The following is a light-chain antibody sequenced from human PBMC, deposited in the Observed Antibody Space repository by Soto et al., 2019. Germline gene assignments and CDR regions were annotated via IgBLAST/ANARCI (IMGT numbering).Light chain of an antibody. Sequence: QMTQYPSTLSASVGDKVTITCRASQSISSWLAWYQQKPGKAPKLLIYDASSLEGGVPSKFSGSGSGTEFTLTITNLQPDDFATYYCQQYSTSYWTFAPGTNVDI. CDR3: QQYSTSYWT. J-gene: IGKJ1*01. V-gene: IGKV1-5*01. CDR1: QSISSW. CDR2: DAS.